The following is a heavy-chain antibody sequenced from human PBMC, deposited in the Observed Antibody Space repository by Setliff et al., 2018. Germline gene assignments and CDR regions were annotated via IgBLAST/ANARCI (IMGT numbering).Heavy chain of an antibody. J-gene: IGHJ4*02. D-gene: IGHD2-8*01. CDR2: IRYDGSSK. CDR3: AKVKKQLIRGSGFDL. CDR1: GFIFYNYG. V-gene: IGHV3-30*02. Sequence: LRLSCAASGFIFYNYGMHWVRQPPGKGQEWVAVIRYDGSSKYYGDSVKGRFTISRDNSKNTLYLQMNNVRAEDTAVYYCAKVKKQLIRGSGFDLWGQGTLVTVSS.